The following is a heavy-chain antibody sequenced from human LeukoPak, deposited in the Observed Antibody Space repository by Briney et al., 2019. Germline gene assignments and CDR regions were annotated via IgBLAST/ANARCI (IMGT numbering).Heavy chain of an antibody. CDR3: ARPYSGSYYDAFDI. D-gene: IGHD1-26*01. Sequence: SETLSLTCTVSGGSISSSSYYWGWIRQPPGKGLEWIGTIYYSGSTYYNPSLKSRVTISVDTSKNQFSLKLSSVTAADTAVYYCARPYSGSYYDAFDIWGQGTMVTVSS. CDR2: IYYSGST. CDR1: GGSISSSSYY. V-gene: IGHV4-39*01. J-gene: IGHJ3*02.